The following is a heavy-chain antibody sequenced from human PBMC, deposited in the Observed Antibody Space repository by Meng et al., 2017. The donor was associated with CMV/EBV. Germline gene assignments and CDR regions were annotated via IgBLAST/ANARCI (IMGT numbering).Heavy chain of an antibody. J-gene: IGHJ6*02. CDR1: GFTFSSYA. V-gene: IGHV3-30*04. D-gene: IGHD3-3*01. Sequence: GKSLKISCAASGFTFSSYAMHWVRQAPGKGLEWVAVISYDGSNKYYADSVKGRFTISRDNSKNTLYLQMNSLRAEDTAVYYCAREGREWFGYYYYYGMDVWGQGTTVTVSS. CDR2: ISYDGSNK. CDR3: AREGREWFGYYYYYGMDV.